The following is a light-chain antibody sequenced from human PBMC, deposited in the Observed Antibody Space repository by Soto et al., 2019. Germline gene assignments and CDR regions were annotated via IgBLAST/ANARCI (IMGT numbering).Light chain of an antibody. CDR2: DVS. Sequence: QSVLTQPASVSGSPGQSIAISCTGTSCDVGGYNYVAWYQQHPGKGPKLMIFDVSDRPSGVSNRFSGSKSGNTASLTISGLQAEDEADYYCSSYTTSSTLVFGGGTKVTVL. CDR1: SCDVGGYNY. V-gene: IGLV2-14*01. J-gene: IGLJ3*02. CDR3: SSYTTSSTLV.